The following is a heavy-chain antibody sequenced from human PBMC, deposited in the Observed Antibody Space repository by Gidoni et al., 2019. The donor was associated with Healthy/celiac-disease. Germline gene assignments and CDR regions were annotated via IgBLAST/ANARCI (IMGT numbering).Heavy chain of an antibody. J-gene: IGHJ4*02. Sequence: QVQLQESGPGLVKPSQTLSLTCAVTAGSISCGGYSWIWIRQPPGKGLEWIGYIYYSGSTYYNPSLKSRVTISVDTSKNQFSLKLSSVTAADTAVYYCASGRVGGLRVDYWGQGTLVTVSS. V-gene: IGHV4-30-4*07. CDR1: AGSISCGGYS. D-gene: IGHD3-10*01. CDR3: ASGRVGGLRVDY. CDR2: IYYSGST.